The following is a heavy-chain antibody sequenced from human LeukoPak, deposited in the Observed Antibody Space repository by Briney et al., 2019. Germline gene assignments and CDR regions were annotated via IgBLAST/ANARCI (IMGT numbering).Heavy chain of an antibody. D-gene: IGHD6-19*01. CDR2: IYPGDSDT. CDR3: ARHMNPYSSGSFDY. J-gene: IGHJ4*02. CDR1: GYSFTTYW. V-gene: IGHV5-51*01. Sequence: GESLKISCKGSGYSFTTYWIGWVRPMPGKGLECMGIIYPGDSDTRYSPSFQGQVTISADKSINTAYLQWSSLKASDTAMYYCARHMNPYSSGSFDYWGQGTLVTVSS.